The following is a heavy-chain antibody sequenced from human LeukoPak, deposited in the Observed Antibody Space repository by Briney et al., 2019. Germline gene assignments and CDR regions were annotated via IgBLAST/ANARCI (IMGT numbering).Heavy chain of an antibody. V-gene: IGHV3-7*01. CDR3: AREISSWYRTEGRFDP. CDR2: IKQDGSEK. Sequence: GGSLRLSCAASGFTFSNYWMSWVGQAPGKGLEWVANIKQDGSEKSYVDSVTGRFTISRDNAKNALYLQMNSLRAEDTAVYYCAREISSWYRTEGRFDPWGQGTLVTVSS. D-gene: IGHD6-13*01. CDR1: GFTFSNYW. J-gene: IGHJ5*02.